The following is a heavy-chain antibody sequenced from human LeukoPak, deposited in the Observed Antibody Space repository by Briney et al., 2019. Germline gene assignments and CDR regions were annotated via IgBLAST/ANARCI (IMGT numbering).Heavy chain of an antibody. D-gene: IGHD3-16*02. CDR1: SGSIRSYY. Sequence: PSETLSLTCTVSSGSIRSYYWIWIRQPTGRGLEGIGRIYTSGSPNYNPSLKRRVTISVGTSKNQFSLKMSSVTAADTAVYYCAREPHDYVWGSYRSPFDYWGQGTLVTVSS. CDR2: IYTSGSP. V-gene: IGHV4-4*07. J-gene: IGHJ4*02. CDR3: AREPHDYVWGSYRSPFDY.